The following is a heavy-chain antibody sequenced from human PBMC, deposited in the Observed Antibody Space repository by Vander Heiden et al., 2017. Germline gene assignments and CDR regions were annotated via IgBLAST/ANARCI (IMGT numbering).Heavy chain of an antibody. CDR1: GFTFSSYW. D-gene: IGHD6-13*01. J-gene: IGHJ5*01. CDR2: INGDGSST. CDR3: ARKEAAPNWFDS. V-gene: IGHV3-74*01. Sequence: EVQLVESGGGLVQPGGSLRLSCAASGFTFSSYWMNWVRQAPGKGLVWISRINGDGSSTSYADSVKGRFTISRDNAKNTLYLQMNSLRAEDTAVYYCARKEAAPNWFDSWGQGTLVTVSS.